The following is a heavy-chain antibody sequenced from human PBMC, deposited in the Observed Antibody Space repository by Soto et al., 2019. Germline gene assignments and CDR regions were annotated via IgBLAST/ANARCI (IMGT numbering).Heavy chain of an antibody. V-gene: IGHV3-48*02. Sequence: EVQLVESGGGLVQPGGSLRLSCAASGFTFSSYSMNWFRQAPGKGLEWVSYISSTSSTIYYADSVKGRFTISRDNAKNSLYLQMNSLRDEDTAVYYCARPGDASGFTWWFSSWGQGTLVTVSS. CDR2: ISSTSSTI. CDR1: GFTFSSYS. J-gene: IGHJ5*02. CDR3: ARPGDASGFTWWFSS. D-gene: IGHD2-8*02.